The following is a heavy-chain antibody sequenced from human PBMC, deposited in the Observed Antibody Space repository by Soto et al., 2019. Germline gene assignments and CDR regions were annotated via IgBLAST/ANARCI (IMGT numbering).Heavy chain of an antibody. CDR1: VGTFSSYG. D-gene: IGHD3-10*01. Sequence: QVQLVQSGAEVKKPGSSVKVSCKASVGTFSSYGISWVRQAPGQGLEWMGGIIPIFGTATYAQRFQGRVTITADESTSTVYMELSSLRSEDTAMYYCARDGEFLGWGYWGQGTLVTVSS. CDR3: ARDGEFLGWGY. J-gene: IGHJ4*02. CDR2: IIPIFGTA. V-gene: IGHV1-69*12.